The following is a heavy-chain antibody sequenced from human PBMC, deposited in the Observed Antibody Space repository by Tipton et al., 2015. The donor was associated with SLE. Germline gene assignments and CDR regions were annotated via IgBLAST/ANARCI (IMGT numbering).Heavy chain of an antibody. V-gene: IGHV4-34*01. D-gene: IGHD4/OR15-4a*01. CDR3: ARERIEEYGGKENWVDP. CDR2: INHSGST. CDR1: GGSFSGYY. J-gene: IGHJ5*02. Sequence: LRLSCAVYGGSFSGYYWSWLRQSPGKGLEWIGEINHSGSTNYNPSLKSRVTISVDRSNNQYSLNRSSVTDADTAVYYCARERIEEYGGKENWVDPWGQGTLVTVSS.